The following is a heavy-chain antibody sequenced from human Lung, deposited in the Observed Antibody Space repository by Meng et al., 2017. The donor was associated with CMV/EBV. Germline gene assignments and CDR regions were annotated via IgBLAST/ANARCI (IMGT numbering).Heavy chain of an antibody. CDR3: ARDRSYDSSGYLDY. CDR2: ISGSTPDK. Sequence: GGSLRLSCAAPGFLFNNHAMNWVPKAPGKGLEWVSAISGSTPDKWYADSVKGRFTISRDNSKNTLYLQMNSLRAEDTAMYYCARDRSYDSSGYLDYWGQGTLVTVSS. CDR1: GFLFNNHA. J-gene: IGHJ4*02. D-gene: IGHD3-22*01. V-gene: IGHV3-21*01.